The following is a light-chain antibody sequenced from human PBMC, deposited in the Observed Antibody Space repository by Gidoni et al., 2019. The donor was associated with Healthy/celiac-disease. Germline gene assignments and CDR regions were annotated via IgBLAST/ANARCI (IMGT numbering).Light chain of an antibody. CDR2: RAS. V-gene: IGKV3-15*01. Sequence: VLTLSPATLSVSPGERAPHSCRASQRVSRNLAWYQQKPGQSPRLLIYRASTRATGLPARFSGSGSGTEFNLTISSLQSEDFAVYYCQQYNNWLGTFGQGTKVEIK. CDR3: QQYNNWLGT. CDR1: QRVSRN. J-gene: IGKJ1*01.